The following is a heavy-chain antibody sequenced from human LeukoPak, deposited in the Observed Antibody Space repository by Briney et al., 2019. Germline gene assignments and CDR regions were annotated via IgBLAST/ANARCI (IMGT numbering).Heavy chain of an antibody. CDR2: IYYSGST. CDR1: GGSISSYY. D-gene: IGHD3-16*02. J-gene: IGHJ5*02. Sequence: SETLSLTCTVSGGSISSYYWSWIRQPPGKGLEWVGYIYYSGSTNYNPSLKSRVTISVDTSKNQFSLKLSSVTAADTAVYCCARDDLLYDYVWGSYRPRGHWFDPWGQGTLVTVSS. V-gene: IGHV4-59*01. CDR3: ARDDLLYDYVWGSYRPRGHWFDP.